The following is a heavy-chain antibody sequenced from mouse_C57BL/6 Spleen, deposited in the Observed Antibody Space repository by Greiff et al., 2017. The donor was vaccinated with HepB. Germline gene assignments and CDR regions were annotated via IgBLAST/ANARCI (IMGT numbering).Heavy chain of an antibody. D-gene: IGHD2-1*01. Sequence: QVHVKQPGAELVKPGASVKLSCKASGYTFTSYWMHWVKQRPGQGLEWIGMIHPNSGSTNYNEKFKSKATLTVDKSSSTAYMQLSSLTSEDSAVYYCARDLYYGNLYYFDYWGQGTTLTVSS. CDR1: GYTFTSYW. V-gene: IGHV1-64*01. CDR3: ARDLYYGNLYYFDY. CDR2: IHPNSGST. J-gene: IGHJ2*01.